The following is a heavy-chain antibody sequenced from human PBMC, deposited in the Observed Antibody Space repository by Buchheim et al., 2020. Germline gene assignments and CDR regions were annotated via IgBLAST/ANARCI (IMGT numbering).Heavy chain of an antibody. CDR1: GFTFSSYA. D-gene: IGHD6-19*01. CDR3: AKARLPSDRSGWHLYFDY. V-gene: IGHV3-23*04. J-gene: IGHJ4*02. CDR2: IRGSGGGDTT. Sequence: EVQLVESGGTLVQPGGSLRLSCAASGFTFSSYAMIWVRQAPGKGLEWVSAIRGSGGGDTTYYADSMKGRFTISRDNSMNTLYLQMNSLRAEDTAVYYCAKARLPSDRSGWHLYFDYWGQGTL.